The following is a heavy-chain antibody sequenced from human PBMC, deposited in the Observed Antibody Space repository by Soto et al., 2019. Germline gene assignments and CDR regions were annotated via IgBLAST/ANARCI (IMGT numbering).Heavy chain of an antibody. D-gene: IGHD6-19*01. CDR1: GYSFTSYW. CDR3: ARPFDTSGWYDH. Sequence: PGESLKISCKGSGYSFTSYWIAWVRQMPGKGLECMGIIYPGDSDTRYSPSFEGQVTISADKSINTAYLQRSSLKASDSAMYYCARPFDTSGWYDHWGQGTLVTVSS. J-gene: IGHJ5*02. CDR2: IYPGDSDT. V-gene: IGHV5-51*01.